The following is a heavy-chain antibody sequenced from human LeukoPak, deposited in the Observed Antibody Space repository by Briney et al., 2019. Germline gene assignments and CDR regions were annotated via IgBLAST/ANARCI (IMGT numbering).Heavy chain of an antibody. Sequence: SETLSLTCAVSGYSISSGYYWGWIRQPPGKGLEWIGSIYHSGSTYYNPSLKSRVTISVDTSKNQFSLKLCSVTAADTAVYYCARYLRSYYDSSGYYYFDYWGQGTLVTVSS. CDR3: ARYLRSYYDSSGYYYFDY. J-gene: IGHJ4*02. CDR1: GYSISSGYY. D-gene: IGHD3-22*01. V-gene: IGHV4-38-2*01. CDR2: IYHSGST.